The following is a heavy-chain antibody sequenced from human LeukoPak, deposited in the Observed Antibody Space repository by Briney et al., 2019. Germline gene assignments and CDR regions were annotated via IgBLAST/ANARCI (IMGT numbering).Heavy chain of an antibody. D-gene: IGHD3-16*01. V-gene: IGHV3-21*01. J-gene: IGHJ4*02. Sequence: GGSLRLSCAASGFTFSSYSTNWVRQAPGKGLEWVSSISSSSSYIYYADSVKGRFTISRDNAKNSLYLQMNSLRAEDTAVYYCARDGEGGYYFDYWGQGTLVTVSS. CDR2: ISSSSSYI. CDR3: ARDGEGGYYFDY. CDR1: GFTFSSYS.